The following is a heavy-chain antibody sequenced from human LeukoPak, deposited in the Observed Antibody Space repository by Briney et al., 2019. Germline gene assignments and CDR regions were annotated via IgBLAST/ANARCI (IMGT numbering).Heavy chain of an antibody. D-gene: IGHD3-22*01. Sequence: PGGSLRLSCAASGFTSDDYGMSWVRQAPGKGLEWVSGINWNGGSTGYADSVKGRFTISRDNAKNSLYLQMNSLRAEDTALYYCARNDYYDSSGYYYVDPYYFDYWGQGTLVTVSS. CDR3: ARNDYYDSSGYYYVDPYYFDY. J-gene: IGHJ4*02. CDR2: INWNGGST. CDR1: GFTSDDYG. V-gene: IGHV3-20*04.